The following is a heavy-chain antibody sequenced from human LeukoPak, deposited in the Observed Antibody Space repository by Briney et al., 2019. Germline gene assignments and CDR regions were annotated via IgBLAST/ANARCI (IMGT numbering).Heavy chain of an antibody. CDR1: GGSFSGYY. CDR2: INHSGST. J-gene: IGHJ4*02. V-gene: IGHV4-34*01. CDR3: ARGKRGYSSSWYDY. D-gene: IGHD6-13*01. Sequence: SETLSLTCVVYGGSFSGYYWSWIRQPPGKGLEWIGEINHSGSTNYNPSLKSRVTISVDTSKNQFSLKLSSVTAADTAVYYCARGKRGYSSSWYDYWGQGTLVTVSS.